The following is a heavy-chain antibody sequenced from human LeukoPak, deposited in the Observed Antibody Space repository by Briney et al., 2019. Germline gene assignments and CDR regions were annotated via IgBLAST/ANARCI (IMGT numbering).Heavy chain of an antibody. Sequence: GGSLRLSCAASGFTFSSYAMSWVRQAPGKGLEWVSAISGSGGSTYYADSVKGRFTISRDNSKNTLYLQMNSLRAEDTAVYYCAKALRDIVVVPAAISLDYWGQGILVTVSS. CDR2: ISGSGGST. V-gene: IGHV3-23*01. CDR3: AKALRDIVVVPAAISLDY. CDR1: GFTFSSYA. J-gene: IGHJ4*02. D-gene: IGHD2-2*01.